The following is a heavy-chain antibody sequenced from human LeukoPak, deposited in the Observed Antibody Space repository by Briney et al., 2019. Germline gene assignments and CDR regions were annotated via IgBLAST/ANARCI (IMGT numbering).Heavy chain of an antibody. V-gene: IGHV1-18*01. Sequence: GASVKVSCKASGYTFSSYGISWVRQAPGQGLEWMGWVSAYNDDTNYAQKFQGRITLTTDTSTSTAYMELRSLRSDDTAVYYCGRGSYYDYWGQGTLVTVSS. CDR1: GYTFSSYG. CDR3: GRGSYYDY. CDR2: VSAYNDDT. J-gene: IGHJ4*02. D-gene: IGHD3-16*01.